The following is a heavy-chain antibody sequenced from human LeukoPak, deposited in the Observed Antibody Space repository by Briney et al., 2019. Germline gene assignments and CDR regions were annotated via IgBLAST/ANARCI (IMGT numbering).Heavy chain of an antibody. V-gene: IGHV4-30-2*01. CDR3: ARVLRDYDSSGYYPDAFDI. J-gene: IGHJ3*02. CDR2: IYHSGST. Sequence: SETLSLTCAVSGGSISSGGYSWSWIWQPPGKGLEWIGYIYHSGSTYYNPSLKSRVTISVDRSKNQFSLKLSSVTAADTAVYYCARVLRDYDSSGYYPDAFDIWGQGTMVTVSS. D-gene: IGHD3-22*01. CDR1: GGSISSGGYS.